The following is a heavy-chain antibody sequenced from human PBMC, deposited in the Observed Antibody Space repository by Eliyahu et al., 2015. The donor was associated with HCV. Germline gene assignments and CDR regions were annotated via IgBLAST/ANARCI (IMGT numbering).Heavy chain of an antibody. D-gene: IGHD1-26*01. J-gene: IGHJ3*02. V-gene: IGHV4-39*01. CDR3: ARQTSGADLGRDAFDM. CDR1: GGSVSXGRYX. Sequence: QLQLQESGPGLVKPSETLSLTXFVSGGSVSXGRYXWGWXRQPPGKGLXWIGXVYYSGSTLYNPSLKSRVTMSADTSKNQFSLRLTSVTAADTTVYTCARQTSGADLGRDAFDMWGQGTVVTVSS. CDR2: VYYSGST.